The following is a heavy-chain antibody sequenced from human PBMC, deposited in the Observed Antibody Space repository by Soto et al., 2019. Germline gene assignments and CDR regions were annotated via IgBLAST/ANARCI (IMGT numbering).Heavy chain of an antibody. J-gene: IGHJ4*02. CDR2: ISWNSGSI. Sequence: GGSLRLSCAASGFTFDDYAMHWVRQAPGKGLESVSGISWNSGSIGYADSVKGRFTISRDNAKNSLYLQMNSLRAEDTALYYCAKDINPSPITKIVEHWGQGTMVTVYS. D-gene: IGHD3-22*01. CDR1: GFTFDDYA. CDR3: AKDINPSPITKIVEH. V-gene: IGHV3-9*01.